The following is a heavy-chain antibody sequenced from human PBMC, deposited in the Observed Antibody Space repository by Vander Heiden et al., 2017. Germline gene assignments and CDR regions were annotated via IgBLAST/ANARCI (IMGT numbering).Heavy chain of an antibody. Sequence: QVQLVQSGAEVKKPGASVKVSCTKSGNNFTSYYLHWVRTAPGQGLEWMGIINPSGGSTSYGQKFQGRVTMTRDTSTSTVYMELSSLRSEDTAVYYCARMDRSRDGYGDYWGQGTLVTVSS. D-gene: IGHD5-18*01. CDR3: ARMDRSRDGYGDY. CDR2: INPSGGST. V-gene: IGHV1-46*01. CDR1: GNNFTSYY. J-gene: IGHJ4*02.